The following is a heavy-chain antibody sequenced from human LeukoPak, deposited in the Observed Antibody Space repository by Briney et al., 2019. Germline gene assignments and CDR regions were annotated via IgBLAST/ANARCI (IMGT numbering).Heavy chain of an antibody. Sequence: GGALRLSCAASGFPFSDDWMEWVRRAPGKGMEWVANIKQDGSEGYYADSVKGRFTISRDNAKSSLYLQMNSLRAEATAVYLCSRSLDYWGQGALVTVSS. V-gene: IGHV3-7*01. CDR1: GFPFSDDW. CDR2: IKQDGSEG. J-gene: IGHJ4*02. CDR3: SRSLDY.